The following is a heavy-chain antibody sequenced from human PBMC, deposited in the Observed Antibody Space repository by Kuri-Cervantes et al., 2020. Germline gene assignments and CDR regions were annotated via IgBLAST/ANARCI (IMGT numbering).Heavy chain of an antibody. V-gene: IGHV1-68*01. J-gene: IGHJ6*03. Sequence: ASVKVSCKASGYTFTCCSLHWLQQAPGQGLERMRWITLYNGNTNYAQKFQGRVTITADKSTSTAYMELSSLRSEDTAVYYCATAVFTGYYYMDVWGKGTTVTVSS. D-gene: IGHD3-10*01. CDR1: GYTFTCCS. CDR3: ATAVFTGYYYMDV. CDR2: ITLYNGNT.